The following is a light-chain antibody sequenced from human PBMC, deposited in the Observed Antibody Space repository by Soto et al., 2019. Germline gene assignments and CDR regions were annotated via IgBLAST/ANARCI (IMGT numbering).Light chain of an antibody. CDR3: QQYFGSPFT. CDR1: QSFSTSY. CDR2: NTF. Sequence: EIVLTQSPGTLSLSPGDRATLSCRPSQSFSTSYLAWYQHKPGQAPRLLIHNTFTRATGIPDRFSGSGSGTDFTLTISRLEPEDFAVYYCQQYFGSPFTFGPGTKVD. J-gene: IGKJ3*01. V-gene: IGKV3-20*01.